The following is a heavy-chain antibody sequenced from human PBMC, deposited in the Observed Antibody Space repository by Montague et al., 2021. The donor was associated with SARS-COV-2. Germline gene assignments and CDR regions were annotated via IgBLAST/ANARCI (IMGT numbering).Heavy chain of an antibody. D-gene: IGHD1-7*01. CDR3: VRKELQEVTGWSYGMDV. V-gene: IGHV3-48*04. CDR2: ISSGSDTK. CDR1: GFTFNSHS. J-gene: IGHJ6*02. Sequence: SLRLSCAASGFTFNSHSMNWVRQAPGKGLEWVSFISSGSDTKYYIDSVKGRFTISRDNAKNSLFLQMNSLRAEDTAVYYCVRKELQEVTGWSYGMDVWGQGTTVTVSS.